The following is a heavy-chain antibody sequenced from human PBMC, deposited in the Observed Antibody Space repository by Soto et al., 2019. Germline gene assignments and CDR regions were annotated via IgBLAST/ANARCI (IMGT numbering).Heavy chain of an antibody. CDR2: IYHSGST. CDR1: GGSISSYS. Sequence: SETLSLTCTVSGGSISSYSWSWIRQPPGKGLEWIGSIYHSGSTYYNPSLKSRVTISVDTSKNQLSLKLSSVTAADTAVYYCARQDSYGQYYYYGMDVWGQGTTVTVSS. CDR3: ARQDSYGQYYYYGMDV. J-gene: IGHJ6*02. D-gene: IGHD5-18*01. V-gene: IGHV4-59*05.